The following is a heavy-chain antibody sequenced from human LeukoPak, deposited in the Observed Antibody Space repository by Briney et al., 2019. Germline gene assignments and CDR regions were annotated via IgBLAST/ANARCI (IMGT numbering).Heavy chain of an antibody. J-gene: IGHJ3*02. CDR3: ARDQQSYGDYHAFDI. D-gene: IGHD4-17*01. CDR2: ISSSGSTI. V-gene: IGHV3-11*04. Sequence: PGGSLRLSCAASGFTFSDYYMSWIRQARGKGLEWVSYISSSGSTIYYADSVKGRLTISRDNAKNSLYLQMSSLRAEDTAVYYCARDQQSYGDYHAFDIWGQGTMVTVSS. CDR1: GFTFSDYY.